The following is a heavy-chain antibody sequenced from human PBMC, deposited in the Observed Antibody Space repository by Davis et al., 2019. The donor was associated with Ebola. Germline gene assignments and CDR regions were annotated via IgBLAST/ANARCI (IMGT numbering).Heavy chain of an antibody. D-gene: IGHD3-3*01. V-gene: IGHV3-48*02. CDR2: ISGSSSTI. Sequence: GESLKISCAVSGLTFSSYSMSWVRQAPGKGLEWLSYISGSSSTIYYADSVKGRFTISRDNAKSSLYLQMNSLRDEDTAVYYCACTIFGVDSNFDYWGQGTLVTVSS. CDR1: GLTFSSYS. CDR3: ACTIFGVDSNFDY. J-gene: IGHJ4*02.